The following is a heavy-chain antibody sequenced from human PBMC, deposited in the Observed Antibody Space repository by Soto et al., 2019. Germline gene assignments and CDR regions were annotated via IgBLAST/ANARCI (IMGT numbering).Heavy chain of an antibody. J-gene: IGHJ1*01. CDR2: ISSSGSTI. CDR3: ARAYYYDSSGP. V-gene: IGHV3-48*03. CDR1: GFTFSSYE. Sequence: GGSLRLSCSASGFTFSSYEMTWVRQAPGKGLEWVSYISSSGSTIYYADSVKGRFTISRDNAKNSLYLQMNSLRAEDTAVYYCARAYYYDSSGPWGQGTLVTVSS. D-gene: IGHD3-22*01.